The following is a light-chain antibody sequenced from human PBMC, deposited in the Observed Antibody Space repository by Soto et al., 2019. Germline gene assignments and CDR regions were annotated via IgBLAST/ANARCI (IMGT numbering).Light chain of an antibody. CDR1: RTDVYGYDD. CDR3: SSYTSSAPFYV. J-gene: IGLJ1*01. Sequence: QSALKEAASVTTCRGRALLIGSAAARTDVYGYDDVPWYQQHPGQAPKLMIYDVNNRPSGVSYRFSGSKSGDTASLTISGLQAEDDADYYCSSYTSSAPFYVFGPGTKVTVL. CDR2: DVN. V-gene: IGLV2-14*03.